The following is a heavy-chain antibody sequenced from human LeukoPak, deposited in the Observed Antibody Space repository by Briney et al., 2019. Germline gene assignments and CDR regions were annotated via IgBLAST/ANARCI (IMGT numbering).Heavy chain of an antibody. Sequence: GASVKVSCKASGGTFSSYAISWVRQAPGQGLEWMGGIIPIFGTANYAQKFQGRVTITADESTSTAYMELSSLRSEDTAVYYCARAIYSDGPRYNWFDPWGQGTLVTVSS. D-gene: IGHD5-18*01. CDR1: GGTFSSYA. J-gene: IGHJ5*02. V-gene: IGHV1-69*13. CDR2: IIPIFGTA. CDR3: ARAIYSDGPRYNWFDP.